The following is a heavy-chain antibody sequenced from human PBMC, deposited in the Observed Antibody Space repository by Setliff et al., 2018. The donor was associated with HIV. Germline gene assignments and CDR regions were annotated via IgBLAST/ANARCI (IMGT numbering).Heavy chain of an antibody. V-gene: IGHV4-38-2*02. Sequence: SETLSLTCLVFGYSINDGYHWGWIRQSPRKGLEWIGSIYNSGRASYNPSRRSRASLSIDTSKNRFSLRLNPVTAADTAVYYCVRDRALRFSQSPSLHYFDVWDQGILVTVSS. J-gene: IGHJ4*01. CDR3: VRDRALRFSQSPSLHYFDV. CDR1: GYSINDGYH. CDR2: IYNSGRA.